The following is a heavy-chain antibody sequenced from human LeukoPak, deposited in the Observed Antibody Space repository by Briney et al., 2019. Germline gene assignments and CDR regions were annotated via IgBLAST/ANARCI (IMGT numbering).Heavy chain of an antibody. D-gene: IGHD2-15*01. CDR1: GFTFSSYG. CDR3: AKLAVVAANDGHAFDI. J-gene: IGHJ3*02. Sequence: GGSLRLSCAASGFTFSSYGMHWVRQAPGKGLEWVAVISYDGSNKYYADSVKGRFTISRDNSKNTLYLQINSLRAEDTAVYYCAKLAVVAANDGHAFDIWGQGTMVTVSS. V-gene: IGHV3-30*18. CDR2: ISYDGSNK.